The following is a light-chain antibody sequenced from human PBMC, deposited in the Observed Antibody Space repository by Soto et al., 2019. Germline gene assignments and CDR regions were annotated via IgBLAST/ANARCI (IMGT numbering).Light chain of an antibody. CDR3: CSYTSLSTVV. Sequence: QSVLTQPASVSGSPGQSITISCTGTSSDVGGYNHVSWYQHSPGKAPKLILFAVSDRPSGVSHRFSGSKSGNTASLTISGLQADDEADYYCCSYTSLSTVVFGGGTQLIVL. CDR1: SSDVGGYNH. V-gene: IGLV2-14*01. J-gene: IGLJ2*01. CDR2: AVS.